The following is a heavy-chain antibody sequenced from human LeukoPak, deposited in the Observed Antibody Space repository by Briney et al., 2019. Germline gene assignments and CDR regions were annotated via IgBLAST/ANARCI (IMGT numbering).Heavy chain of an antibody. D-gene: IGHD2-8*01. CDR1: GGSISSGSYY. CDR2: IYTSGST. CDR3: GRVPRNEDWFDP. J-gene: IGHJ5*02. V-gene: IGHV4-61*02. Sequence: SETLSLTCTVSGGSISSGSYYWSWIRQPAGKGLEWIGRIYTSGSTNYNPSLKSRVTISVDTSKNQFSLKLSSVTAADTAVYYCGRVPRNEDWFDPWGQGTLVTVSS.